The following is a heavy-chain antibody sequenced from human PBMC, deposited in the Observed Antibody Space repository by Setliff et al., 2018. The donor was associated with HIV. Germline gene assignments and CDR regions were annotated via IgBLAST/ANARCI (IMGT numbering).Heavy chain of an antibody. Sequence: SETMSLTCAVSGGSVSSPSYYWGWIRQPPGKGLEWIGSVYNSGITFKNPSLKSRVSISVDRSGNQFSLRLTSVTAADTAVYYCATCRHRPSNWFDPWGQGTVVT. CDR2: VYNSGIT. CDR3: ATCRHRPSNWFDP. CDR1: GGSVSSPSYY. J-gene: IGHJ5*02. V-gene: IGHV4-39*07.